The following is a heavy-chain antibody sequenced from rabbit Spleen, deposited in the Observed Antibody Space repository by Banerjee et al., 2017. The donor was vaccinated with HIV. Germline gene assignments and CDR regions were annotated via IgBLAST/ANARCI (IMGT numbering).Heavy chain of an antibody. CDR1: GFSFSSSHY. CDR2: IYGGSSDTT. D-gene: IGHD8-1*01. V-gene: IGHV1S45*01. Sequence: QEQLVESGGDLVKSGTSLTLTCTASGFSFSSSHYMCWVRQAPGKGLECIACIYGGSSDTTWYASWAKGRFTISKTSSTTVTLEMTSLTVADTATYFCARDTGSSFSSYGMDLWGPGTLVTVS. J-gene: IGHJ6*01. CDR3: ARDTGSSFSSYGMDL.